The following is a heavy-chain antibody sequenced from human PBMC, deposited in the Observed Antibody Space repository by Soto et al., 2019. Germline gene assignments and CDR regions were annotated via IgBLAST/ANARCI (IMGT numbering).Heavy chain of an antibody. CDR1: GFTFSSNA. Sequence: EVQLLESGGDLVQPGGSLRLSCAASGFTFSSNAMGWVRQAPGKGLEWVSGISGSGGSTYYADSVKGRFTISRDNSKNTLYLQMNSLGAEDTAVYYCAKVRRAGVSRGDWFDPWGQGTLVTVSS. D-gene: IGHD3-10*01. CDR2: ISGSGGST. CDR3: AKVRRAGVSRGDWFDP. J-gene: IGHJ5*02. V-gene: IGHV3-23*01.